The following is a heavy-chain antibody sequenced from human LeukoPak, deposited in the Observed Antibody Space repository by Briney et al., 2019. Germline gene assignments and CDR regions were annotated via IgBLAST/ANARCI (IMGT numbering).Heavy chain of an antibody. CDR3: AKDPGVVPAHYFDY. Sequence: GGSLRLSCAASGFTFSSYAMNWVRQAPGKGLEWVSGTGSTGVSTFYADSVKGRFTVSRDNSKNTLSLQMNSLRAEDTAVYYCAKDPGVVPAHYFDYWGQGTLVSVSS. CDR2: TGSTGVST. D-gene: IGHD2-2*01. J-gene: IGHJ4*02. CDR1: GFTFSSYA. V-gene: IGHV3-23*01.